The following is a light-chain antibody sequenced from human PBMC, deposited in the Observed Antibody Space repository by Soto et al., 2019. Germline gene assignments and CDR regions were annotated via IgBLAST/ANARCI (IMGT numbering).Light chain of an antibody. CDR1: QSISSW. CDR3: QQEWT. V-gene: IGKV1-5*01. J-gene: IGKJ1*01. Sequence: DIQITQSPSTLSSSVGDRVTITCRASQSISSWLAWYQQKPGKAPKLLIYDASSLESGVPSRFSGSGSGTEFTLTISSLQPDDFATYYCQQEWTFGQGTKVDIK. CDR2: DAS.